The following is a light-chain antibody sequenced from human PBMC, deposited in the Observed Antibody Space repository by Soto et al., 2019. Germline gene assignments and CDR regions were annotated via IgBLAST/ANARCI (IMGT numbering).Light chain of an antibody. CDR2: AAS. J-gene: IGKJ5*01. V-gene: IGKV1D-12*01. CDR3: QQADTFPIT. CDR1: QGISRS. Sequence: DSQMTQSPSCVSASVGERVTIICQASQGISRSLAWYQQKPGKAPKLLIYAASSLQSGVPSRFSGSGFGTDFTLTISSLQPEDSAIYYCQQADTFPITFGQGTRLEIK.